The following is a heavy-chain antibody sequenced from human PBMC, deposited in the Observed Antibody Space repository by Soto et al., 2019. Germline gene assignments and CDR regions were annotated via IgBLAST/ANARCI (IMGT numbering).Heavy chain of an antibody. Sequence: SVKVSCKASGGTFSSYAISWVRQAPGQGLEWMGGIIPIFGTANYAQKFQGRVTITADKSTSTAYMELSSLRSEDTAVYYCARPEKLVGATFDYWGQGTLVPVYS. CDR1: GGTFSSYA. CDR3: ARPEKLVGATFDY. D-gene: IGHD1-26*01. V-gene: IGHV1-69*06. CDR2: IIPIFGTA. J-gene: IGHJ4*02.